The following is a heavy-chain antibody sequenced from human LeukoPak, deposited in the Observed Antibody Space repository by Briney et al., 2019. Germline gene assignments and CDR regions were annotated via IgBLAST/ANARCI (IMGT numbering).Heavy chain of an antibody. CDR2: IKQDGSEK. D-gene: IGHD1-7*01. CDR1: GFTFSSYW. J-gene: IGHJ4*02. CDR3: ARTGTTGDFDY. Sequence: GGSLRLSCAASGFTFSSYWMSWVRQAPGKGLEWVANIKQDGSEKYYVDSVKGRFTISRDNAKTSLYLQMNSLRAEDTAVYYCARTGTTGDFDYWGQGTLVTVSS. V-gene: IGHV3-7*01.